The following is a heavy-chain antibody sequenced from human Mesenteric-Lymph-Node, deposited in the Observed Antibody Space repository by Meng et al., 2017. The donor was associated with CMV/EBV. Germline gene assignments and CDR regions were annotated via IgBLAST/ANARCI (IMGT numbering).Heavy chain of an antibody. CDR2: IYYSGST. CDR1: GGSISSYY. V-gene: IGHV4-59*08. D-gene: IGHD3-22*01. Sequence: SETLSLTCTVSGGSISSYYWSWIRQPPGKGLEWIGYIYYSGSTNYNPSLKSRVTISVDTSNNQFALKLSSVTAADTAVFYCARHHDTSDFNFDYWGQGTLVTVSS. CDR3: ARHHDTSDFNFDY. J-gene: IGHJ4*02.